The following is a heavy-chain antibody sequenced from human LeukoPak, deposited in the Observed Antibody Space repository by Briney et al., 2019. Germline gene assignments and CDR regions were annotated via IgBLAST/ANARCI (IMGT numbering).Heavy chain of an antibody. CDR1: GGSISSSSYY. V-gene: IGHV4-39*01. J-gene: IGHJ4*02. CDR2: IYYSGST. Sequence: SETLSLTCTVSGGSISSSSYYWGWIRQPPGKGLEWIGSIYYSGSTYYNPSLKSRVTISVDTSKNQFSLKLSSVTAADTAVYYCARHSSITMIVVVSAGVFDYWGQGTLVTVSS. CDR3: ARHSSITMIVVVSAGVFDY. D-gene: IGHD3-22*01.